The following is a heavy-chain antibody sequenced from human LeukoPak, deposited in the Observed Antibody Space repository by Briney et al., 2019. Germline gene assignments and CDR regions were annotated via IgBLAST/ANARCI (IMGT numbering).Heavy chain of an antibody. V-gene: IGHV3-30-3*01. Sequence: GGSLRLSCAASGFTFSSYAMHWVRQAPGKGLEWVAVISYDGSNKYYADSVKGRFTISRDSSRNTVYLQLNSLRVDDTAVYYCAREDDGTSDWVTIDYWGQGTLVTVSS. CDR1: GFTFSSYA. CDR3: AREDDGTSDWVTIDY. D-gene: IGHD3-9*01. J-gene: IGHJ4*02. CDR2: ISYDGSNK.